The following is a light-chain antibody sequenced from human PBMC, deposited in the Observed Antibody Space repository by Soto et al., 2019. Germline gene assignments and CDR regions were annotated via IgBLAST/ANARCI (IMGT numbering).Light chain of an antibody. CDR3: CSHAGSSTYV. CDR2: EAS. Sequence: QSVLTQPASVSGSPGQSITISCTGTSSDVGSRNLVSWYQQYPGKAPKLIIFEASKRPSGVSNRFSASKSGSTASLTISGLQAEDEADYYCCSHAGSSTYVFGTGTKVTAL. J-gene: IGLJ1*01. CDR1: SSDVGSRNL. V-gene: IGLV2-23*01.